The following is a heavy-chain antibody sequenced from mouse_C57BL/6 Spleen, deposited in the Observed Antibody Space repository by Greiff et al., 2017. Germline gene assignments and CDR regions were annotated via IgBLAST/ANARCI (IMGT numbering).Heavy chain of an antibody. Sequence: VQLQQPGAELVRPGSSVKLSCKASGYTFTSYWMHWVKQRPIQGLEWIGNIDPSDSETHYNQKFKDKATLTVDTSSSTAYMHLSSLTSEDSAVYDSARAARLDYGNPYYYDYWGQGTTLTVSS. V-gene: IGHV1-52*01. CDR2: IDPSDSET. D-gene: IGHD2-1*01. CDR3: ARAARLDYGNPYYYDY. J-gene: IGHJ2*01. CDR1: GYTFTSYW.